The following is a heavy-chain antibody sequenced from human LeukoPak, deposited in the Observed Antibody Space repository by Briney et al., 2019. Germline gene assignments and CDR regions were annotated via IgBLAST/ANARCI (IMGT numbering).Heavy chain of an antibody. Sequence: KPSETLSLNCDVYGRSFSGYYWSWIRQTPGKGLEWIGEINHRGSTNYNPSLNSRVSISVDTSKKQLSLKLFSVTAADTAVYYCARGRITVYGVVIPNDYRGQGTLVTVSS. J-gene: IGHJ4*02. CDR3: ARGRITVYGVVIPNDY. CDR1: GRSFSGYY. V-gene: IGHV4-34*01. CDR2: INHRGST. D-gene: IGHD3-3*01.